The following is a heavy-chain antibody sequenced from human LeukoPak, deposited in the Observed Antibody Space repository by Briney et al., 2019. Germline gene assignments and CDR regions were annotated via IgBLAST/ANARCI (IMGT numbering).Heavy chain of an antibody. V-gene: IGHV4-59*08. CDR3: PRHGTGWGSASDL. D-gene: IGHD3-16*01. J-gene: IGHJ2*01. Sequence: PSETLSLTCTVPVGSISSYYWGWLRHPPGKGREWIALVHSIGATNSNPSLKSRLPTSVATSKNQCTLKLIAVTAADTAVYYWPRHGTGWGSASDLWGRRSLVTVS. CDR1: VGSISSYY. CDR2: VHSIGAT.